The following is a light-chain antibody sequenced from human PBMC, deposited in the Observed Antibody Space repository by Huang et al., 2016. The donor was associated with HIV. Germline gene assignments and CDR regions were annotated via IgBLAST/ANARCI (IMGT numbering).Light chain of an antibody. CDR2: GTS. CDR1: QSVSTN. J-gene: IGKJ4*01. V-gene: IGKV3-15*01. Sequence: EIVMTQSPATLSVSPGERATLSCRASQSVSTNLAWYQQKAGQAPRLLMYGTSTRATCVPARFSGSGSGTEFTLTISSLQSEDFAVYYCQQYNNWPPLTFGGGTRVEIK. CDR3: QQYNNWPPLT.